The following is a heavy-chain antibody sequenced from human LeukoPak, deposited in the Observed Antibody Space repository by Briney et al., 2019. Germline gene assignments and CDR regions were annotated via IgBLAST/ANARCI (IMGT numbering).Heavy chain of an antibody. CDR3: ARNYYDFWSGYYTDYYYGMDV. D-gene: IGHD3-3*01. CDR1: GRSISSYY. V-gene: IGHV4-59*01. J-gene: IGHJ6*02. CDR2: IYYSGST. Sequence: PSETLSLTCSVSGRSISSYYWSWIRQPPAKGLEWIGYIYYSGSTNYNPSLKSRVTISVDTSKNQFSLKLSSVTAADTAVYYCARNYYDFWSGYYTDYYYGMDVWGQGTTVTVSS.